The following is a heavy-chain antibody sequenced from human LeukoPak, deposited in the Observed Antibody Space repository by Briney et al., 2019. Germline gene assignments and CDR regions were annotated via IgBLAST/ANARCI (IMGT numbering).Heavy chain of an antibody. CDR1: GFTFSDYY. CDR3: AAPGYCSSTSCYTVDY. Sequence: GSLRLSCAASGFTFSDYYMSWIRQPPGKGLEWIGSIYYSGSTYYNPSLKSRVTISVDTSKNQFSLKLSSVTAADTAVYYCAAPGYCSSTSCYTVDYWGQGTLVTVSS. J-gene: IGHJ4*02. D-gene: IGHD2-2*02. CDR2: IYYSGST. V-gene: IGHV4-59*05.